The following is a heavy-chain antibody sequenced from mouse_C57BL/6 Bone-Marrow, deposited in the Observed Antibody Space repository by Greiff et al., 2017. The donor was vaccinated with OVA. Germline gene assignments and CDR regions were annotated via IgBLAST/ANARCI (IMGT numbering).Heavy chain of an antibody. CDR3: TTSLYYYGSSYGDFDY. D-gene: IGHD1-1*01. CDR1: GFNIKDDY. Sequence: VQLKQSGAELVRPGASVKLSCTASGFNIKDDYMHWVKQRPEQGLEWIGWIDPENGDTEYASKFQGKATITADTSSNTAYLQLSSLTSEDTAVYYCTTSLYYYGSSYGDFDYWGQGTTLTVSS. J-gene: IGHJ2*01. V-gene: IGHV14-4*01. CDR2: IDPENGDT.